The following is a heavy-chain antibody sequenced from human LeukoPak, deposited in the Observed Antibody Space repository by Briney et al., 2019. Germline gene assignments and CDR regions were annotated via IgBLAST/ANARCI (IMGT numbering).Heavy chain of an antibody. D-gene: IGHD3-22*01. V-gene: IGHV4-31*03. Sequence: SQTLSLTCTVSGGSISSGGYYWSWIRQHPGKGLEWIGYIYYSGSTYYNPSLKSRVTISVDTSKNQFSLKLSSVTAADTAVYYCARGRDSSGYYSGWGQGTLVTVSS. J-gene: IGHJ4*02. CDR2: IYYSGST. CDR1: GGSISSGGYY. CDR3: ARGRDSSGYYSG.